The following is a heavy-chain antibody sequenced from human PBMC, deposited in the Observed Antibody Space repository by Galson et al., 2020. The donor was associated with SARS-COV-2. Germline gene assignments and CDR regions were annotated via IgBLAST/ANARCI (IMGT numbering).Heavy chain of an antibody. J-gene: IGHJ6*03. CDR1: GGSINSGDYY. Sequence: SQTLSLTCTVSGGSINSGDYYWNWIRQPPGKGLEWIGYIYYSGNTYYNPSLKSRVAISIDTSKSQFSLRLTSVTAADAAVYLCARGAFDSSGYSRIYYYYYMDVWGKGTSVIISS. CDR2: IYYSGNT. D-gene: IGHD3-22*01. CDR3: ARGAFDSSGYSRIYYYYYMDV. V-gene: IGHV4-30-4*08.